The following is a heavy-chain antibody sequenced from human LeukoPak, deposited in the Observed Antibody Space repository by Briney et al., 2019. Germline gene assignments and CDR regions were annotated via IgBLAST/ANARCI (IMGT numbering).Heavy chain of an antibody. CDR2: ISGSGGST. V-gene: IGHV3-23*01. D-gene: IGHD3-10*01. J-gene: IGHJ4*02. Sequence: PGGSLRLSCAASGFTFSSYAMSWVRQAPGKGLEWVSAISGSGGSTYYADSVKGRFTISRDNSKNTLYLQMNSLRAEDTAVYYCAKGGVRGSLILWGGPPTSYYFDYWGQGTLVTVSS. CDR3: AKGGVRGSLILWGGPPTSYYFDY. CDR1: GFTFSSYA.